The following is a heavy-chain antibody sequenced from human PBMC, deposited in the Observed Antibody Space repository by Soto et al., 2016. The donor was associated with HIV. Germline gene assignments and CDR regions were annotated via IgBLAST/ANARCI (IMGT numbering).Heavy chain of an antibody. V-gene: IGHV3-66*01. D-gene: IGHD3-16*02. CDR1: GFTVSHNY. Sequence: EEQLVESGGGLAQPGGSLRLSCAASGFTVSHNYMSWVRQAPGKGLEWVSVMNSGGSRYYSDSVRGRFTISRDNSKNTVYLQMNRLRAEDTAVYYCAREGVWGSSRPYYFDHWGQGILVTVSS. CDR2: MNSGGSR. CDR3: AREGVWGSSRPYYFDH. J-gene: IGHJ4*02.